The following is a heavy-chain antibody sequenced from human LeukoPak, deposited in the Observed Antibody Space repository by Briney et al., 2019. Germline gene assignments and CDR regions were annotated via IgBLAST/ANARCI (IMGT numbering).Heavy chain of an antibody. D-gene: IGHD3-10*01. CDR3: ASMAVYGSGSYDY. CDR2: ISYDGSNK. J-gene: IGHJ4*02. Sequence: PGGSLRLSCAASGFTFSSYAMHWVRQAPGKGLEWVAVISYDGSNKYYADSVKGRFTISRDNSKNTLYLQMNSLRAEDTAVYYCASMAVYGSGSYDYWGQGTLVTVSS. CDR1: GFTFSSYA. V-gene: IGHV3-30-3*01.